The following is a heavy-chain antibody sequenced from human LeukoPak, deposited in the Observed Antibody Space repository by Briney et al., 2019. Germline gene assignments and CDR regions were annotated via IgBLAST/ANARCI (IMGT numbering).Heavy chain of an antibody. CDR3: AAVPAAISQGWFDP. CDR2: FDPEDGET. CDR1: GYTLTELS. V-gene: IGHV1-24*01. J-gene: IGHJ5*02. D-gene: IGHD2-2*01. Sequence: ASVKVSCKVSGYTLTELSMHWVRQAPGRGLEWMGGFDPEDGETIYAQKFQGRVTMTEDTSTDTAYMELSSLRSEDTAVYYCAAVPAAISQGWFDPWGQGTLVTVSS.